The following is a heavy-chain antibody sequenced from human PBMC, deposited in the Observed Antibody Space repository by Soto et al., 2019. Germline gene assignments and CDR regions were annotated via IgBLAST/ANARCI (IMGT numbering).Heavy chain of an antibody. CDR2: ISAYNGNT. CDR3: AREKYSSGSYYFDY. Sequence: GASVKVSCKASGYTFTSYGISWVRQAPGQGLEWMGWISAYNGNTNYAQKLQGRVTMTTDTSTSTAYMELRSLRSDDTAVYYCAREKYSSGSYYFDYWGQGTLVTVSS. CDR1: GYTFTSYG. D-gene: IGHD6-19*01. J-gene: IGHJ4*02. V-gene: IGHV1-18*01.